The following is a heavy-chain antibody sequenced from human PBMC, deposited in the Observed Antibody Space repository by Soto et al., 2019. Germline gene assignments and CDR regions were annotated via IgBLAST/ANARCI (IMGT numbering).Heavy chain of an antibody. J-gene: IGHJ5*02. V-gene: IGHV3-74*01. CDR2: INSDGSST. CDR1: GFTFSNYW. CDR3: ERTNFDP. Sequence: EVQLVESGGGLVQPGGSLRLSCAASGFTFSNYWMHWVRQAPGKGLVWVSRINSDGSSTNYADSVKGRFTISRDNAKNTLFMQMNSLRDEDTAVYYCERTNFDPWGQGTLVTDSS.